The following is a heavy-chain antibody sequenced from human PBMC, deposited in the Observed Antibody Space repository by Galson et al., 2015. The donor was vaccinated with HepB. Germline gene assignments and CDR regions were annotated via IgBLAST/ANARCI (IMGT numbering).Heavy chain of an antibody. J-gene: IGHJ5*02. D-gene: IGHD3-3*01. Sequence: SVKVSCKATGFTFSDSAVQWVRQGRGQRLEWIGWIVVATGSTNYAQKFQERVTITRDMSTNTAYMELSSLRSEDTALYYCVGGRPYDGGWFDPWGRGTLVTVSS. CDR3: VGGRPYDGGWFDP. CDR1: GFTFSDSA. CDR2: IVVATGST. V-gene: IGHV1-58*01.